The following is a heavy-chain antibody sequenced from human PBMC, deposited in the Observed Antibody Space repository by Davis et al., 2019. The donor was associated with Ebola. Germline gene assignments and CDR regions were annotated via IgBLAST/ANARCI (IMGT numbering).Heavy chain of an antibody. CDR2: ISWNSDKI. D-gene: IGHD6-19*01. J-gene: IGHJ3*02. CDR1: GFAFDDYA. Sequence: PGGSLRLSCAASGFAFDDYAMHWVRQRPGKGLEWVSGISWNSDKIHYADSVRGRFTISRDNAKNSLYLQMNSLRPEDTALYFCAKDFSSGWPNDAFHIWGQGTTVIVSS. V-gene: IGHV3-9*01. CDR3: AKDFSSGWPNDAFHI.